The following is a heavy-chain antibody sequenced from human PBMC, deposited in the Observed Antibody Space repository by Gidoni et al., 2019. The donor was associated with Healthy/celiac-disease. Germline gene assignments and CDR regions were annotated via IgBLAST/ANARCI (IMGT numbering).Heavy chain of an antibody. CDR3: ARQDFGGVIVGYFDY. CDR2: IYYSGST. Sequence: QLQLQESGPGLVKPSETLSLTCTVSGGSISSRSYYWGWIRQPPGKGLEWIGSIYYSGSTYYNPSLKSRVTISVDTSKNQFSLKLSSVTAADTAVYYCARQDFGGVIVGYFDYWGQGTLVTVSS. CDR1: GGSISSRSYY. D-gene: IGHD3-16*02. V-gene: IGHV4-39*01. J-gene: IGHJ4*02.